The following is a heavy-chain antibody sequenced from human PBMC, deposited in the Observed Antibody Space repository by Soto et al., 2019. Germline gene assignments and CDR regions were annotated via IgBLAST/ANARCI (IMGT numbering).Heavy chain of an antibody. CDR1: DDSSSNYK. J-gene: IGHJ6*02. CDR3: ARYKSNYYYGMDV. Sequence: PSETLSLTCTVSDDSSSNYKWSWIRQPPGRRLEWIGYIDSNGGTSYNPSLQSRVTISVDTSKNQFSLKLSSVTAADTAVYYCARYKSNYYYGMDVWGQGTTVT. D-gene: IGHD1-20*01. V-gene: IGHV4-59*01. CDR2: IDSNGGT.